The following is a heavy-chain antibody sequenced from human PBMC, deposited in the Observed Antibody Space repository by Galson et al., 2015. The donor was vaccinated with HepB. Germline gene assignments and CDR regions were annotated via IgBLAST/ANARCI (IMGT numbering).Heavy chain of an antibody. CDR1: GGSFSGYY. Sequence: SETLSLTCAVYGGSFSGYYWNWIRQPPGKGLEWVAEINHSGSTNYNPSLKSRVTTSVDTSKNQFSLNLSSVTAADTAVYFCARSLSGPLRITSGSYYDSWGQGTLVMVSS. CDR3: ARSLSGPLRITSGSYYDS. V-gene: IGHV4-34*01. J-gene: IGHJ4*02. CDR2: INHSGST. D-gene: IGHD4-17*01.